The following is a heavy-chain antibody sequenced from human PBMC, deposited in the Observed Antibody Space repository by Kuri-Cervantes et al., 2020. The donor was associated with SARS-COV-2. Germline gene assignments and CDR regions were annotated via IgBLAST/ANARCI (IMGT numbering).Heavy chain of an antibody. CDR1: GGSISSSSYC. CDR3: ASIEWELLSYFDY. D-gene: IGHD1-26*01. V-gene: IGHV4-39*01. CDR2: IYYSGST. Sequence: SETLSLTCTASGGSISSSSYCWGWIRQPPGKGLEWIGSIYYSGSTYYNPSLKSRVTISVDTSKNQFSLKLSSVTAADTAVYYCASIEWELLSYFDYWGQGTLVTVSS. J-gene: IGHJ4*02.